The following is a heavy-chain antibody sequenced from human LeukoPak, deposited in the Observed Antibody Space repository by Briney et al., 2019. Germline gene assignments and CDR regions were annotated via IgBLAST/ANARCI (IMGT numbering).Heavy chain of an antibody. Sequence: SETLSLTCTVSGVSISSSSYYWGWIRQPPGKGLEWIGSIYYSGSTYYNPSLKSRVTISVDTSKNQFSLKLSSVTAADTAVYYCARDPLQLWPRYFDYWGQGTLVTVSS. CDR1: GVSISSSSYY. V-gene: IGHV4-39*07. J-gene: IGHJ4*02. CDR2: IYYSGST. CDR3: ARDPLQLWPRYFDY. D-gene: IGHD5-18*01.